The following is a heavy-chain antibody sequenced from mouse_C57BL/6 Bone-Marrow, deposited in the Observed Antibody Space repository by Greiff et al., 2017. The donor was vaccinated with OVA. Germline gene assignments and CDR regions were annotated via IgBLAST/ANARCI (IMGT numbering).Heavy chain of an antibody. J-gene: IGHJ4*01. CDR2: IDPSDSYT. CDR3: ARGYDYLYYYAMDY. V-gene: IGHV1-59*01. D-gene: IGHD2-4*01. Sequence: QVQLQQPGAELVRPGTSVKLSCKASGYTFTSYWMHWVKQRPGQGLEWIGVIDPSDSYTNYNQKFKGKATLTVDTSSSTAYMQLSSLTSEDSAVYYCARGYDYLYYYAMDYWGQGTSVTVSS. CDR1: GYTFTSYW.